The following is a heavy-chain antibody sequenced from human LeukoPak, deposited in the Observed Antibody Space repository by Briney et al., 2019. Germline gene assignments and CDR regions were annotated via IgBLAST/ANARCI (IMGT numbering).Heavy chain of an antibody. D-gene: IGHD1-26*01. Sequence: GGSLRLSCAASGFTFSSYAMHWVRQAPGKGLEWVAVISYDGSNKYYADSVKGRFTISRDNSKNTLYLQMNSLRAEDTAVYYCAKVYGEQYYFDYWGQGTLVTVSS. CDR3: AKVYGEQYYFDY. J-gene: IGHJ4*02. CDR1: GFTFSSYA. CDR2: ISYDGSNK. V-gene: IGHV3-30*04.